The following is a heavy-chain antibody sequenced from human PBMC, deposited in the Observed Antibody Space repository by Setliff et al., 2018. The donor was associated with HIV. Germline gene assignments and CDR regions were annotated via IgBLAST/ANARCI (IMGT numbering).Heavy chain of an antibody. CDR2: IHITGNT. J-gene: IGHJ6*02. Sequence: PSETLSLTCRVSGGSINRGNYYWTWIRQSAGKGLEWIGHIHITGNTDYNPSLQSRVTISLDTSKNQFSLELRSVTAADTAVYYCARGDGYRGNDAYYDTGLDVWGQGITVTVS. CDR1: GGSINRGNYY. CDR3: ARGDGYRGNDAYYDTGLDV. V-gene: IGHV4-61*10. D-gene: IGHD5-12*01.